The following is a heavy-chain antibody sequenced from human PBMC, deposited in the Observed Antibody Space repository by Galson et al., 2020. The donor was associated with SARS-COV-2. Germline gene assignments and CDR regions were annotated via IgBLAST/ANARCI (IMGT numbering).Heavy chain of an antibody. V-gene: IGHV1-18*01. CDR1: GYTFTSYG. Sequence: ASVKVSCKASGYTFTSYGISWVRQAPGQGLEWMGWISAYNGNTNYAQKLQGRVTMTTDTSTSTAYMELRSLRSDDTAVYYCARYIVVVVAATSYYYGMDVWGQGTTVTVSS. CDR3: ARYIVVVVAATSYYYGMDV. D-gene: IGHD2-15*01. J-gene: IGHJ6*02. CDR2: ISAYNGNT.